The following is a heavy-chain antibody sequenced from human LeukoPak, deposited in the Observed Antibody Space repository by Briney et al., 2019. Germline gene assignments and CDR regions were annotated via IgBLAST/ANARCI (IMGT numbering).Heavy chain of an antibody. Sequence: GESVKISCKGSGYTFTNYWIGWVRQMPGKGLEWMGIIYPGDSDTRYSPSLQGQVTISADKSISTAYLQWSSLKASDTAMYYCARRPAVRAVTHFDYWGQGALV. V-gene: IGHV5-51*01. CDR2: IYPGDSDT. D-gene: IGHD3-10*01. J-gene: IGHJ4*02. CDR1: GYTFTNYW. CDR3: ARRPAVRAVTHFDY.